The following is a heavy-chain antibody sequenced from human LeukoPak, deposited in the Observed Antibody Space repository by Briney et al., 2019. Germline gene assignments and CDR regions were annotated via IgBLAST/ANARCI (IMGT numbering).Heavy chain of an antibody. J-gene: IGHJ4*02. CDR1: GYTFTGYY. CDR2: INPNSGGT. D-gene: IGHD5-12*01. CDR3: AKAGGYEQPSLFDY. Sequence: ASVKVSCKASGYTFTGYYMHWVRQAPGQGLEWMGWINPNSGGTNYAQKFQGRVTMTRDTSIGTAYMELSRLRSDDTAVYYCAKAGGYEQPSLFDYWGQGTLVTVSS. V-gene: IGHV1-2*02.